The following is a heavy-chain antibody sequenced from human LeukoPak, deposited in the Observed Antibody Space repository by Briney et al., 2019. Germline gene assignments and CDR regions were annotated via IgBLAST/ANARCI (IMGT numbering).Heavy chain of an antibody. CDR1: EFNFWSYA. V-gene: IGHV3-30-3*01. CDR3: ARTLAVTNHYFDY. Sequence: GGSLRLSCVASEFNFWSYAMHWVRQAPGKGVEWVAVISYDGNNRHYADSVRGRFSISRDNSKSTLFLEMSSLRVDDTAVYYCARTLAVTNHYFDYWGQGTLVTVSS. CDR2: ISYDGNNR. D-gene: IGHD4-17*01. J-gene: IGHJ4*02.